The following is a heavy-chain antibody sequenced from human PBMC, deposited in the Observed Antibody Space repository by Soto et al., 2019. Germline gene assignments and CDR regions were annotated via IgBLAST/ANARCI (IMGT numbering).Heavy chain of an antibody. CDR1: GFDFRSYE. V-gene: IGHV3-48*03. CDR3: ARAPRDSSGWHPFYFDY. D-gene: IGHD6-19*01. CDR2: IRANDESI. J-gene: IGHJ4*02. Sequence: PGGSLRLSCVASGFDFRSYEMNWVRQAPGKGLEWVSNIRANDESIYYADSVKGRVSVSRDNAKNMVYLQMNSLTAEDTAVYYCARAPRDSSGWHPFYFDYWGQGILVTVSS.